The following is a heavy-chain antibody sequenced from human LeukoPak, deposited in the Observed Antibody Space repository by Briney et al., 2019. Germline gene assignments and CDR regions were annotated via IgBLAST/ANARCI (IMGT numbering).Heavy chain of an antibody. V-gene: IGHV4-31*03. D-gene: IGHD1-26*01. Sequence: SETLSLTCTVSGGSISSGGYYWGWIRQPPGMGLEWIGFIYYSGTTYYNPSIKSRVTISVDTSKDQVSLELRSVTAADTAVYYCARESGLVDGRLTRHFYLWGRGTLVTVSS. J-gene: IGHJ2*01. CDR3: ARESGLVDGRLTRHFYL. CDR2: IYYSGTT. CDR1: GGSISSGGYY.